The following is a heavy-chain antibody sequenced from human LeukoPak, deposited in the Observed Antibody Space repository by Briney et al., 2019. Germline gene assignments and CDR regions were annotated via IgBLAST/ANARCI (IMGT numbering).Heavy chain of an antibody. CDR2: IRSKANSYAT. CDR3: TRSRSGYYRFDY. CDR1: GFTFSGSA. V-gene: IGHV3-73*01. J-gene: IGHJ4*02. D-gene: IGHD3-22*01. Sequence: TGGSLRLSCAASGFTFSGSAMHWVRQASGKGLEWVGRIRSKANSYATAYAASVKGRFTISRDDSKNTAYLQMNSLKTEDTAVYYCTRSRSGYYRFDYWGQGTLVTVSS.